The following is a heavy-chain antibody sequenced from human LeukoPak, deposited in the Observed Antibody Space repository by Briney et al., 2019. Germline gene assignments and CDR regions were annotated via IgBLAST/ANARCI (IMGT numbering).Heavy chain of an antibody. CDR2: IYTSGST. V-gene: IGHV4-4*07. D-gene: IGHD3-3*01. CDR3: ARSAAYYNFWTGYYDALYYMDV. CDR1: GGSISSYY. J-gene: IGHJ6*03. Sequence: SETLSLTCTVSGGSISSYYWSWLRQPAGKGLEWIGRIYTSGSTNYSPSLKSRVTMSVDTSKNQFSLKLRSVTAADTAVYYRARSAAYYNFWTGYYDALYYMDVWGKGTTVTVSS.